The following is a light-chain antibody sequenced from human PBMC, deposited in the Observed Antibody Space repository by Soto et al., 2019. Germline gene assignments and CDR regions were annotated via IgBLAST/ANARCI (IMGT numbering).Light chain of an antibody. J-gene: IGLJ2*01. Sequence: NFMLTQPHSVSESPGKTVTISCTRSSGSIASNFVQWYQQRPGSVPTTVIYEDKQRPSGVPDRFSGSIDSSSNSASLTISGLKTEDEADYYCQSYDSNTVDFGEGTKLTVL. CDR1: SGSIASNF. CDR2: EDK. CDR3: QSYDSNTVD. V-gene: IGLV6-57*04.